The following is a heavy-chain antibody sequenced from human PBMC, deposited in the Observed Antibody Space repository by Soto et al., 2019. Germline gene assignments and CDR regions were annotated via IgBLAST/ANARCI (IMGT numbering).Heavy chain of an antibody. CDR1: GGTFSSYA. D-gene: IGHD2-15*01. Sequence: QVQLVQSGAEVKKPGSSVKVSCKASGGTFSSYAISWVRQAPRQGLEWMGGIIPIFGTANYAQKFQGRVTITADDSTSTAYMELSSLRSEDTAVYYCARVRCSGGSCYGDEYFQHWVQGTLVTVSS. CDR2: IIPIFGTA. CDR3: ARVRCSGGSCYGDEYFQH. V-gene: IGHV1-69*01. J-gene: IGHJ1*01.